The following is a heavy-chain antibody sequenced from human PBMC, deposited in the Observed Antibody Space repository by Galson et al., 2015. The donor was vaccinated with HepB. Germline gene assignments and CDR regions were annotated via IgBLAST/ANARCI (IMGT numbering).Heavy chain of an antibody. J-gene: IGHJ4*02. CDR2: ISGSGSDI. CDR3: ARFARVPDS. CDR1: GFTFNDYY. Sequence: SLRLSCAASGFTFNDYYMTWIRQAPGKGLEWVSYISGSGSDIYYADSVKGRFTISRDNARNSLYLQMSSLRVEDMAVYYCARFARVPDSWGQGTLVTVSS. D-gene: IGHD3-10*01. V-gene: IGHV3-11*01.